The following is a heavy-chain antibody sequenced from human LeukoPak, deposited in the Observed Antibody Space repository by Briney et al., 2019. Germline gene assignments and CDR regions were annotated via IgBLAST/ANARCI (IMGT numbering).Heavy chain of an antibody. V-gene: IGHV1-18*04. CDR3: ARQADDYYDSSGYFDY. J-gene: IGHJ4*02. Sequence: ASVKVSCKASGYNFRDHGISWVRQAPGQGLEWMGWITNDNGNTNYGSNFQGGGTMTTDTSTSTAYMELRNLRSDDTAVYYCARQADDYYDSSGYFDYWGQGTLVTVSS. D-gene: IGHD3-22*01. CDR2: ITNDNGNT. CDR1: GYNFRDHG.